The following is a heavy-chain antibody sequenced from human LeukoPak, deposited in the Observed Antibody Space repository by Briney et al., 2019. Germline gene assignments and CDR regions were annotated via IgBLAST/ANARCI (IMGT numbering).Heavy chain of an antibody. V-gene: IGHV3-7*01. CDR1: GFTFSSYW. CDR2: IKQDGSEK. Sequence: GGSLRLSCAASGFTFSSYWMSWVRQAPGKELEWVANIKQDGSEKYYVDSVKGRFTISRDNAKNSLYLQMNSLRAEDTAVYYCARDQNYGSGSYTDYWGQGTLVTVSS. J-gene: IGHJ4*02. D-gene: IGHD3-10*01. CDR3: ARDQNYGSGSYTDY.